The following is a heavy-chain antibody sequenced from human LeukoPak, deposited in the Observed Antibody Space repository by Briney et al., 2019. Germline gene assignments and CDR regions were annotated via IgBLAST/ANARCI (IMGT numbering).Heavy chain of an antibody. CDR1: GGSFSGYY. CDR2: INHSGST. J-gene: IGHJ3*02. CDR3: ARRLGSGYDNAFDI. V-gene: IGHV4-34*01. Sequence: SETLSLTCAVYGGSFSGYYWSWIRQPPGKGLEWIGEINHSGSTNYNPSLKSRVTISVDTSKNQFSLKLSSVTAADTAVYYCARRLGSGYDNAFDIWGQGTMVTVSS. D-gene: IGHD5-12*01.